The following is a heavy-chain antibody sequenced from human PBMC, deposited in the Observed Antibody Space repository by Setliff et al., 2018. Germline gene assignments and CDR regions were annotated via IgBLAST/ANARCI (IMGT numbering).Heavy chain of an antibody. CDR2: INPHASEK. CDR1: GFSYSNCW. Sequence: GGSLRLSCTASGFSYSNCWVSWVRQAPGKGLEWLASINPHASEKYYVDSVKGRFTISRDNAKNSLSLQMNSLRTEDTALYSCARDGVSYAMDVWGHGTTVTVSS. J-gene: IGHJ6*02. CDR3: ARDGVSYAMDV. V-gene: IGHV3-7*01.